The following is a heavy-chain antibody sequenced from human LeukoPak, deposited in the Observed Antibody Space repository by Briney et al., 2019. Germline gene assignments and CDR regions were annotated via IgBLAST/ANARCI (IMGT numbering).Heavy chain of an antibody. J-gene: IGHJ4*02. V-gene: IGHV3-23*01. Sequence: PGGSLRLSCAASGFTFSTYVMSWVRQAPGKGLEWVSAISGSGGSTYYADSVKGRFTISRDNSKNTLYLQMNSLGADDTAVYYCAKGNWRYFDYWGLGTLVTVSS. D-gene: IGHD1-1*01. CDR2: ISGSGGST. CDR3: AKGNWRYFDY. CDR1: GFTFSTYV.